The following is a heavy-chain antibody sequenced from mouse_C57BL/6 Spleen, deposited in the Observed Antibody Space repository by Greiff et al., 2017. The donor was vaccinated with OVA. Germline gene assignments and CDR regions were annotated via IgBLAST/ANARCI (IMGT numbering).Heavy chain of an antibody. CDR2: ISNLAYSI. CDR1: GFTFSDYG. V-gene: IGHV5-15*04. Sequence: EVKLVESGGGLVQPGGSLKLSCAASGFTFSDYGMAWVRQAPRKGPEWVAFISNLAYSIYYADTVTGRFTISRENAKSTLYLEMSSLRSEDTAMYYCARSHYYGSSYWYFDVWGTGTTVTVSS. CDR3: ARSHYYGSSYWYFDV. J-gene: IGHJ1*03. D-gene: IGHD1-1*01.